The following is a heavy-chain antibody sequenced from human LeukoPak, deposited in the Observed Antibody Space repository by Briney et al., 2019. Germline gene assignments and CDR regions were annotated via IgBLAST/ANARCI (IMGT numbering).Heavy chain of an antibody. CDR1: GGSISSYY. V-gene: IGHV4-4*07. J-gene: IGHJ5*02. D-gene: IGHD6-13*01. CDR2: IYTSGST. CDR3: ARDLSTRYSSSWYYGDRVNWFDP. Sequence: SETLSLTCTVSGGSISSYYWSWIRQPAGKGLEWIGRIYTSGSTNYNPSLKSRVTMSVDTSKNQFSLKLSSVTAADTAVYYCARDLSTRYSSSWYYGDRVNWFDPWGQGTLVTVSS.